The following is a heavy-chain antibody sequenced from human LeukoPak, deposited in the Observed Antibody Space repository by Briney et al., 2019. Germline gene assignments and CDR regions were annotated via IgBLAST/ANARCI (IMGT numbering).Heavy chain of an antibody. CDR1: GGSFSGYY. V-gene: IGHV4-34*01. Sequence: SETLSLTCAVYGGSFSGYYWSWIRQPPGKGLEWIGEINHSGSTNYNPSLKSRVTISVDTSKNQFSLKLSSVTAADTAVYYCATSPPTAARWFDPWGQGTLVTVSS. J-gene: IGHJ5*02. CDR2: INHSGST. D-gene: IGHD6-25*01. CDR3: ATSPPTAARWFDP.